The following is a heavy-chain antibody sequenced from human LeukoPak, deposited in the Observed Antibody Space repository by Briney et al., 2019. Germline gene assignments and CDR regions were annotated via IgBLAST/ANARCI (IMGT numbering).Heavy chain of an antibody. D-gene: IGHD2-2*01. CDR3: ATGGLRYCSTTSCLGY. J-gene: IGHJ4*02. Sequence: SETLSLTCTVSGGSITNYYWSWIRQPPGKGLEWIGYIYYSGSTSYNPSLRSRATMSVDTSKRFFSLQMTSVTADDTAVYYCATGGLRYCSTTSCLGYWGQGTLVTISA. CDR1: GGSITNYY. V-gene: IGHV4-59*01. CDR2: IYYSGST.